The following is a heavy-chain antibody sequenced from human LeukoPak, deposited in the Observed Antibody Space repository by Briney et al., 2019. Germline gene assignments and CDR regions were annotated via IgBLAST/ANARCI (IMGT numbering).Heavy chain of an antibody. Sequence: SETLSLTCTVSGGPISSYYWSWIRQPPGKGLEWIGYIYYSGSTNYNPSLKSRVTISVDTSKNQFSLKLSSVTAADTAVYYCARTLHCSSTSCRGYYYYYYMDVWGKGTTVTVSS. CDR2: IYYSGST. CDR1: GGPISSYY. CDR3: ARTLHCSSTSCRGYYYYYYMDV. V-gene: IGHV4-59*08. D-gene: IGHD2-2*01. J-gene: IGHJ6*03.